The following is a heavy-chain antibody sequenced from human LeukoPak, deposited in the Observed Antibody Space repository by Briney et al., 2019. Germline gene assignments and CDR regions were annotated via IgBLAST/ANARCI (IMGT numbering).Heavy chain of an antibody. V-gene: IGHV3-11*01. CDR3: AKVHYTASFPGSFPGRNYFDS. D-gene: IGHD1-26*01. CDR1: GFTFNDYY. J-gene: IGHJ4*02. CDR2: INIGGTNT. Sequence: GGSLRLSCAASGFTFNDYYMSWIRQAPGKGLEWLSYINIGGTNTHYADSVKGRFTISRDNAKKSLYLEMNSLRAEDTAVYYCAKVHYTASFPGSFPGRNYFDSWGQGSLVTVSS.